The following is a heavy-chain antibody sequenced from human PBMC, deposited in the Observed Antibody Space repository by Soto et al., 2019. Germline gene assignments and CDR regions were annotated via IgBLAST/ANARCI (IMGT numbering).Heavy chain of an antibody. CDR3: ARGDTAAPARKYYFDY. V-gene: IGHV3-21*01. CDR2: ISSSSSYI. J-gene: IGHJ4*02. Sequence: EVQLVESGGGLVKPGGSLRLSCAASGFTFSSYSMNWVRQAPGKGLEWVSSISSSSSYIYYADSVKGRFTISRDNAKNSLYLQMNSLRAEDTAVYYCARGDTAAPARKYYFDYWGQGTLVTVSS. D-gene: IGHD6-13*01. CDR1: GFTFSSYS.